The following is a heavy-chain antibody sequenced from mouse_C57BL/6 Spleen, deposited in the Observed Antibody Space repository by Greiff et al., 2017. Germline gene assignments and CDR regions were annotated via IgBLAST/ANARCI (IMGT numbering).Heavy chain of an antibody. V-gene: IGHV3-6*01. Sequence: EESGPGLVKPSQSLSLTCSVTGYSITSGYYWNWIRQFPGNKLEWMGYISYDGSNNYNPSLKNRISITRDTSKNQFFLKLNSVTTEDTATYYCARDQGYYDYDGGFAYWGQGTLVTVSA. CDR1: GYSITSGYY. CDR3: ARDQGYYDYDGGFAY. J-gene: IGHJ3*01. CDR2: ISYDGSN. D-gene: IGHD2-4*01.